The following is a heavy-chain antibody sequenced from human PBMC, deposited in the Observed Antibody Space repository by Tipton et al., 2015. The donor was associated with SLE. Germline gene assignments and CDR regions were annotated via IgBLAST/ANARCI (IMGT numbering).Heavy chain of an antibody. CDR2: NYYSGST. D-gene: IGHD6-25*01. V-gene: IGHV4-59*01. CDR3: ARRGGDAFDI. CDR1: GGSISSYY. Sequence: TLSLTCTVSGGSISSYYWSWIRQPPGKGLEWIGYNYYSGSTNYNPSLKSRVTISVGTSKNQFPLKLGSVTAADTAVYYCARRGGDAFDIWGRGTMVTVSS. J-gene: IGHJ3*02.